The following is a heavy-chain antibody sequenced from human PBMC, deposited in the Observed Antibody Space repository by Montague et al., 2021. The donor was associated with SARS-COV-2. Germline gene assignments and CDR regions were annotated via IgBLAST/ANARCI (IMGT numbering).Heavy chain of an antibody. CDR3: AAPMVKDY. D-gene: IGHD5-18*01. J-gene: IGHJ4*02. Sequence: SLRLSCAASGFTFSSYAMHWVRQAPGKGLEWVAVISYGGSNKYYADSVKGRFTISRDNSKNTLYLQMNSLRAEDTAVYYCAAPMVKDYWGQGTLVTVSS. V-gene: IGHV3-30-3*01. CDR1: GFTFSSYA. CDR2: ISYGGSNK.